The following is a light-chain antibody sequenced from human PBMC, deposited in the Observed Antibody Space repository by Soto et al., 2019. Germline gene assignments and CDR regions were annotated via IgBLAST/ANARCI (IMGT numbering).Light chain of an antibody. CDR2: GAS. V-gene: IGKV3-15*01. CDR3: QQYNNWPPILVGRT. J-gene: IGKJ1*01. CDR1: QSVSSN. Sequence: EIVMTQSPATLSVSPGERATLSCRASQSVSSNLAWYQQKPGQAPRLLIYGASTRATGIPARFSGSGSGTEFTLTISSLQSEDFAVYYCQQYNNWPPILVGRTFGQGTKVEIK.